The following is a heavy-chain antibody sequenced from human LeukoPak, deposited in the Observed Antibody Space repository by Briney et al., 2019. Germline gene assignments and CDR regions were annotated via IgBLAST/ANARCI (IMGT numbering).Heavy chain of an antibody. CDR3: AKVGGRYPNYY. CDR1: GFTFSIYW. D-gene: IGHD3-16*02. J-gene: IGHJ4*02. CDR2: ISYDGSNK. Sequence: GALRLSCAAPGFTFSIYWMSWVRQAPGKGLEWVAVISYDGSNKYYADSVKGRFTISRDNSKNTLYLQMNSLRAEDTAVYYCAKVGGRYPNYYWGQGTLVTVSS. V-gene: IGHV3-30*18.